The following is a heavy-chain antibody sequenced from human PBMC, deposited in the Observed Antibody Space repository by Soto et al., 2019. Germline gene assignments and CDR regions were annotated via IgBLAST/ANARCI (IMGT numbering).Heavy chain of an antibody. CDR1: GFTFSDFA. V-gene: IGHV3-11*01. D-gene: IGHD5-12*01. Sequence: QLQLVESGGGLVKPGGSLTLSCEVSGFTFSDFAMTWIRQAPWKGLECVSYISSTGTTAYYAASVKGRFTISRDNAKKSLFLQMNSLKVEDTAVYYFAEGGYDLGHWGQGTLVTVSS. J-gene: IGHJ1*01. CDR3: AEGGYDLGH. CDR2: ISSTGTTA.